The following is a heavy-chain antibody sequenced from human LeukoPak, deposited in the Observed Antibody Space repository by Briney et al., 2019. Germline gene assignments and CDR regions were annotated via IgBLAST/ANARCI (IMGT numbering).Heavy chain of an antibody. V-gene: IGHV1-2*04. Sequence: GASVKVSCKASGYTFTGYYMHWVRQAPGQGLEWMGWINPNSGGTNYAQKFQGWVTMTRDTPISTAYMELSRLRSDDTAVYYCARAAMLPAADLYYFDYWGQGTLVTVSS. CDR3: ARAAMLPAADLYYFDY. CDR2: INPNSGGT. J-gene: IGHJ4*02. D-gene: IGHD2-2*01. CDR1: GYTFTGYY.